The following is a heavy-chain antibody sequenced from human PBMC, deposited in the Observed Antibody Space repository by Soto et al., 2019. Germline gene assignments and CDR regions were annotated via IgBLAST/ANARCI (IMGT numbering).Heavy chain of an antibody. J-gene: IGHJ4*02. CDR3: ATQTANFYGSGSYYLPFDY. Sequence: KTSETLSLTCTVSGGSISSYYWTWIRQPPGKGLEWIGNIYYSGSTTYNPSLKSRVTISVDTSKNQFSLRLSSVTAADTAVYYCATQTANFYGSGSYYLPFDYWGKGSLVPVSS. CDR2: IYYSGST. V-gene: IGHV4-59*01. D-gene: IGHD3-10*01. CDR1: GGSISSYY.